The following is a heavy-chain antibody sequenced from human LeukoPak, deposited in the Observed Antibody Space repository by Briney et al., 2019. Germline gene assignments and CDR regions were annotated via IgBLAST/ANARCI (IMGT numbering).Heavy chain of an antibody. CDR3: ARGGYSYGFFDY. Sequence: SETLSLTCTVSSGSISSYYWSRIRQPPGKGLEWIGYIYYSGSTNYNPSLKSRVTISVDTSKNQFSLKLSSVTAAGTAVYYCARGGYSYGFFDYWGQGTLVTVSS. D-gene: IGHD5-18*01. V-gene: IGHV4-59*01. CDR1: SGSISSYY. CDR2: IYYSGST. J-gene: IGHJ4*02.